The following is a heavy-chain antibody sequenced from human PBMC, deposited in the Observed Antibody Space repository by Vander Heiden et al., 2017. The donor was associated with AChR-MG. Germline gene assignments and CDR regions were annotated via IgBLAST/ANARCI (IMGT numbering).Heavy chain of an antibody. Sequence: QVQLVESGGGVVHPGTSLRPSCAASGFRLSSLGFHWVRQAPGKGLGWVAVISYDGTNIFDADAVKGRFTISRDNAKNTLYLQIRSLTIDDTAVYYCAKETTRGYSFGGGLDYWGQGTLVTVSS. V-gene: IGHV3-30*18. J-gene: IGHJ4*02. CDR1: GFRLSSLG. D-gene: IGHD5-18*01. CDR2: ISYDGTNI. CDR3: AKETTRGYSFGGGLDY.